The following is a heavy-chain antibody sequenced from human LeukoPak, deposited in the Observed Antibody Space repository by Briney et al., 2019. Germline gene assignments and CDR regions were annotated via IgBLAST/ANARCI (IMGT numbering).Heavy chain of an antibody. CDR1: GHTFTSYG. V-gene: IGHV1-18*01. CDR2: ISAYNSNT. Sequence: ASVKVSCKASGHTFTSYGISWVRQAPGQGLEWMGWISAYNSNTNYAQKLQGRVTMTTDTSTSTAYMELRSLRSDDTAVYYCARNIAAAGTGWFDPWGQGTLVTVSA. D-gene: IGHD6-13*01. CDR3: ARNIAAAGTGWFDP. J-gene: IGHJ5*02.